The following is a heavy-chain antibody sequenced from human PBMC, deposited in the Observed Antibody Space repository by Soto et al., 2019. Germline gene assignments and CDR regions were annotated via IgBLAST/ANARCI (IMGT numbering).Heavy chain of an antibody. CDR3: AKGSGPHRPYYFDH. D-gene: IGHD2-15*01. J-gene: IGHJ4*02. CDR2: ISGSGGST. V-gene: IGHV3-23*01. Sequence: EVQVLESGGDLVQPGGSLRLSCAASGCTFGSYVMSWVRQAPGKGLEWVSAISGSGGSTYYADSVKGRFTISRDNSKSTLFLQMNRLRAEDTAVYYCAKGSGPHRPYYFDHWGQGTLVTVSS. CDR1: GCTFGSYV.